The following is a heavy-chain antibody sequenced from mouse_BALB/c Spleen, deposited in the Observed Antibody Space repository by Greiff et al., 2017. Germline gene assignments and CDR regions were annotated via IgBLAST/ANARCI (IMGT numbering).Heavy chain of an antibody. V-gene: IGHV14-1*02. D-gene: IGHD2-2*01. CDR2: IDPENGNT. CDR3: ARGGYGYDVGFAY. Sequence: DVQLQESGAELVRPGALVKLSCKASGFNIKDYYMHWVKQRPEQGLEWIGWIDPENGNTIYDPKFQGKASITADTSSNTAYLQLSSLTSEDTAVYYCARGGYGYDVGFAYWGQGTLVTVSA. J-gene: IGHJ3*01. CDR1: GFNIKDYY.